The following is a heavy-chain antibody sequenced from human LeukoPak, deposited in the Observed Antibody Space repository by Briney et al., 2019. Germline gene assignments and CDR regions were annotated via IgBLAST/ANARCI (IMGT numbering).Heavy chain of an antibody. J-gene: IGHJ6*02. CDR3: ARVELGVTRPGMDV. CDR2: IDSAGSST. CDR1: GFTFSSYW. D-gene: IGHD1-26*01. V-gene: IGHV3-74*01. Sequence: PGRSLRLSCAASGFTFSSYWMHWVRQAPGKGLVWVSRIDSAGSSTAYADSVKGRFTISRDNAKNTLYLQMNSLRAEDTAVYYCARVELGVTRPGMDVWGQGTTVIVSS.